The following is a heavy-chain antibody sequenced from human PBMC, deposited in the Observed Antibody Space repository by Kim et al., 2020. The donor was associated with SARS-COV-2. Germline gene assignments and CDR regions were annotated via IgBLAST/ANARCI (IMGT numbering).Heavy chain of an antibody. CDR3: ATTSVAAAGLPSYYYGMVV. Sequence: GGSLRLSCAASGFTFSSYAMHWVRQAPGKGLEWVAVISYDGSNKYYADSVKGRFTISRDNSKNTLYLQMNSLRAEDTAVYYCATTSVAAAGLPSYYYGMVVWGNGTTVTAS. CDR2: ISYDGSNK. CDR1: GFTFSSYA. V-gene: IGHV3-30*04. D-gene: IGHD6-13*01. J-gene: IGHJ6*04.